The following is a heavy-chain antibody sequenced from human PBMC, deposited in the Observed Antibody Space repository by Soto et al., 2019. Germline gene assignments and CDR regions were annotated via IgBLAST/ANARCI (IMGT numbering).Heavy chain of an antibody. CDR1: GITFNNAW. CDR3: TTDPWGSGYFDY. J-gene: IGHJ4*02. CDR2: IKSKSDGGTT. D-gene: IGHD7-27*01. V-gene: IGHV3-15*07. Sequence: EVQLVESGGGLAKPGGSLRLSCAASGITFNNAWMNWVRQAPGKGLEWVGRIKSKSDGGTTDYAAPVKGRFPISRDDSKNTLYLQMNSLKTEDTAVYYCTTDPWGSGYFDYWGQGTLVTVSS.